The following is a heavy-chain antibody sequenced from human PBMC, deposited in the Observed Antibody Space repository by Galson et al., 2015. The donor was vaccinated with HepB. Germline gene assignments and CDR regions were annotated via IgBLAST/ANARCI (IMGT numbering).Heavy chain of an antibody. Sequence: LSLTCTVSGGSISSSSYYWGWIRQPPGKGLEWIGSIYYSGSTYYNPSLKSRVTISVDTSKNQFSLRLSSVTAADTAVYYCARRGIDTDAFDFWGQGTMVTVSS. J-gene: IGHJ3*01. CDR3: ARRGIDTDAFDF. CDR1: GGSISSSSYY. D-gene: IGHD3-16*01. CDR2: IYYSGST. V-gene: IGHV4-39*01.